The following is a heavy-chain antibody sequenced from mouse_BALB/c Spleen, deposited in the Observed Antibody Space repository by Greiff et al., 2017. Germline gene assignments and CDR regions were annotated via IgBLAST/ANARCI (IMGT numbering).Heavy chain of an antibody. CDR3: ARYDSMDY. J-gene: IGHJ4*01. CDR1: GFTFSSFG. D-gene: IGHD2-12*01. CDR2: ISSGSSTI. V-gene: IGHV5-17*02. Sequence: EVKVVESGGGLVQPGGSRKLSCAASGFTFSSFGMHWVRQAPEKGLEWVAYISSGSSTIYYADTVKGRFTISRDNPKNTLFLQMTSLRSEDTAMYYCARYDSMDYWGQGTSVTVSS.